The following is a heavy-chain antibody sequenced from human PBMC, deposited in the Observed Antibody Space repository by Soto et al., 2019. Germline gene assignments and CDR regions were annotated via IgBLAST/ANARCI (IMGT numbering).Heavy chain of an antibody. CDR1: GYTFTSYY. D-gene: IGHD2-2*01. Sequence: ASVKVSCKASGYTFTSYYMHWVRQAPGQGLEWMGIINPSGGSTSYAQKFQGRVTMTRDTSTSTVYMELSSLRSEDTAVYYCARDGWHGVSTSPHYYYGMDVWGQGTTVTVSS. CDR2: INPSGGST. J-gene: IGHJ6*02. V-gene: IGHV1-46*01. CDR3: ARDGWHGVSTSPHYYYGMDV.